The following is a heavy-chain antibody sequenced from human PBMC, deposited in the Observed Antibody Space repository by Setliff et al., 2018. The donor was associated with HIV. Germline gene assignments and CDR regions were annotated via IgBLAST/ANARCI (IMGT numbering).Heavy chain of an antibody. D-gene: IGHD6-13*01. V-gene: IGHV1-18*01. CDR1: GYTFTSYG. CDR2: ISAYNGNT. CDR3: ARDPYSSSWNRIDAFDI. J-gene: IGHJ3*02. Sequence: WASVKVSCKASGYTFTSYGISWVRQAPGQGLEWMGWISAYNGNTNYAQKLQGRVTMTTDTSTSTAYMELRSLRSDDTAVYYCARDPYSSSWNRIDAFDIWGQGTMVTVSS.